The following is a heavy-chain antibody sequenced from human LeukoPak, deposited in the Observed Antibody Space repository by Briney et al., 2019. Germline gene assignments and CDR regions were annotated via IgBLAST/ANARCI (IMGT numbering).Heavy chain of an antibody. V-gene: IGHV3-33*01. CDR1: GFTFSNYG. J-gene: IGHJ3*02. CDR2: IWYDGSNK. D-gene: IGHD4-11*01. Sequence: GRSLRLSCAASGFTFSNYGMHWVRQAPGKGLEWVAVIWYDGSNKYYADSVKGRFTISRDNSKNTLYLQVNSLRAEDTAVYYCARGRGKDYKDAFDIWGQGTMVTVSS. CDR3: ARGRGKDYKDAFDI.